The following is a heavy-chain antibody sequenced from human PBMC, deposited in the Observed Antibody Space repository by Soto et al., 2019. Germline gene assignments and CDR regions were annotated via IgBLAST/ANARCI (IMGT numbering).Heavy chain of an antibody. V-gene: IGHV4-34*01. CDR1: DGSFMGYY. CDR2: INHSGST. J-gene: IGHJ6*02. CDR3: ARERSRVVPAAISYYYYYYGMDV. D-gene: IGHD2-2*01. Sequence: PLEIRAIAGGVYDGSFMGYYWSCISQPPGNGVEWIGEINHSGSTNYNPSLKGRVTISVDTSKNQFSLKLSSVTAADTAVYYCARERSRVVPAAISYYYYYYGMDVWGQGTTVT.